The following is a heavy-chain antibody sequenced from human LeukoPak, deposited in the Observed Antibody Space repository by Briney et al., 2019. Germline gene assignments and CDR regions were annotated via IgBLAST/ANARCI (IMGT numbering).Heavy chain of an antibody. CDR2: ISGSGGST. CDR1: GFTFSIHG. CDR3: ARTNGYYDL. J-gene: IGHJ2*01. D-gene: IGHD1/OR15-1a*01. V-gene: IGHV3-23*01. Sequence: GGSLRLSCAAAGFTFSIHGISWVRQAPGKGLEWVSGISGSGGSTFYADSVKGRFTISRDNSKNTVYLQLNSLRAEDMAVYYCARTNGYYDLWGRGTLVTVSS.